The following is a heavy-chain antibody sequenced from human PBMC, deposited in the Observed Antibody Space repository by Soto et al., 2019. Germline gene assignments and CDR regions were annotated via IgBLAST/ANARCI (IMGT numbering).Heavy chain of an antibody. V-gene: IGHV1-3*01. D-gene: IGHD3-3*01. Sequence: ASVKVSCKASGYTFTSYAMHWVRQAPGQRLEWMGWINAGNGNAKYSQKFQGRVTITRDTSASTAYMELSSLRSEDTAVYYCAREMRTRNITIFGVVIYYYYGMDVWGQGTAVTVSS. CDR2: INAGNGNA. CDR3: AREMRTRNITIFGVVIYYYYGMDV. CDR1: GYTFTSYA. J-gene: IGHJ6*02.